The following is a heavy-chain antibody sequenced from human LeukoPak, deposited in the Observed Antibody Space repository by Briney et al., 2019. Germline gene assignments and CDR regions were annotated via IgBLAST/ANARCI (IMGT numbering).Heavy chain of an antibody. V-gene: IGHV1-2*02. D-gene: IGHD1-26*01. Sequence: ASVKVSCKASGYTFTGYYMHWVRQAPGQGLEWMGWINPNSGGTNYAQKFQGRVTTTRDTSISTAYMELSRLRSDDTAVYYCARDPGYSPQLMFDYWGQGTLVTVSS. CDR3: ARDPGYSPQLMFDY. CDR1: GYTFTGYY. J-gene: IGHJ4*02. CDR2: INPNSGGT.